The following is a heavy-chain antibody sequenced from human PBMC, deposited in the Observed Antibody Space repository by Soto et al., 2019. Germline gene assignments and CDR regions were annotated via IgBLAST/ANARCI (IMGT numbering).Heavy chain of an antibody. CDR2: MNTTSGNT. CDR1: GYTFTRYA. J-gene: IGHJ3*02. CDR3: ASVYGHAYIWVRYRYGLVAFDI. D-gene: IGHD3-16*02. V-gene: IGHV1-8*01. Sequence: QVQLVQSGAAVKKPGASVKVSCKASGYTFTRYAINWVRQATGQGLHGMGWMNTTSGNTGYAQKCQGRVTMTRDTFIRTAYMELSSLRSEDTAVYCCASVYGHAYIWVRYRYGLVAFDIWGQGTMVTVS.